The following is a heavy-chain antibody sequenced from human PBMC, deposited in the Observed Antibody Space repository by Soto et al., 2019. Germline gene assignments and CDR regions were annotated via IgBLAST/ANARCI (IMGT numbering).Heavy chain of an antibody. CDR3: AAGGGLPRYY. D-gene: IGHD5-12*01. CDR1: GGSISSGGYS. V-gene: IGHV4-30-2*01. CDR2: IYHSGST. J-gene: IGHJ4*02. Sequence: QLQLQESGSGLVKPSQTLSLTCAVSGGSISSGGYSWSWIRQPPGKGLELIGYIYHSGSTYYNPSLRGRVTISVDRSKNQFSLKLSSVTAADTAVYYCAAGGGLPRYYWGQGTLVTVSS.